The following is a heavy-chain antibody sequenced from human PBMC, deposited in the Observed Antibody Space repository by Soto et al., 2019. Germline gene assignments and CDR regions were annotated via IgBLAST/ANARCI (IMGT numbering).Heavy chain of an antibody. D-gene: IGHD2-15*01. CDR2: ISGSSSYT. Sequence: QVQLVESGGGLVKPGWSLRLSWAASGFTFSGYSMRWIRQVPGKGLVWVSYISGSSSYTNYAVSGKGRFTISRDNAKHSLKPQMSSLGAEATAVDYCASDIAGGFYYWGQGTLVTVSS. J-gene: IGHJ4*02. CDR1: GFTFSGYS. V-gene: IGHV3-11*05. CDR3: ASDIAGGFYY.